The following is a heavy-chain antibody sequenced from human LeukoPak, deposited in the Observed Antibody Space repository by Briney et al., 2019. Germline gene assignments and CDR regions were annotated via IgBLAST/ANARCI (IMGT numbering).Heavy chain of an antibody. V-gene: IGHV1-8*02. CDR3: ARYEPLLRYFQH. CDR1: GYTFTSYG. Sequence: GASVKVSCKASGYTFTSYGISWVRQAPGQGLEWMGWMNPNSGNAGYTQKFQGRVTMTRNTSISTAYMELSSLRSEDTAVYYCARYEPLLRYFQHWGQGTLVTVSS. CDR2: MNPNSGNA. J-gene: IGHJ1*01. D-gene: IGHD3-16*01.